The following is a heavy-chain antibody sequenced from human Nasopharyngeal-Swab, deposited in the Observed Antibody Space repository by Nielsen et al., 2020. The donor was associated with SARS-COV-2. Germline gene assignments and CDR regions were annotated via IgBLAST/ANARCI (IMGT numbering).Heavy chain of an antibody. J-gene: IGHJ4*02. Sequence: GESLKISCAASGFTFSSYGMHWVRQAPGKGLEWVAVISYDGSNKYYADSMKGRFTISRDNSKNTLYLQLNSLRAEDTAVYYCAKGLEMATADYWGQGTLVTVSS. CDR2: ISYDGSNK. V-gene: IGHV3-30*18. CDR3: AKGLEMATADY. D-gene: IGHD5-24*01. CDR1: GFTFSSYG.